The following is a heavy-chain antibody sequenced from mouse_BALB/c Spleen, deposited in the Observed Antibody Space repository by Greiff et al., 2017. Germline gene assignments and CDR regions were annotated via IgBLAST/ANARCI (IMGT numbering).Heavy chain of an antibody. CDR2: INPSTGYT. Sequence: VQLQQSGAELAKPGASVKMSCKASGYTFTSYWMHWVKQRPGQGLEWIGYINPSTGYTEYNQKFKDKATLTADKSSSTAYMQLSSLTSEDSAVYYCARSRPYYFDYWGQGTTLTVSS. CDR1: GYTFTSYW. CDR3: ARSRPYYFDY. J-gene: IGHJ2*01. V-gene: IGHV1-7*01.